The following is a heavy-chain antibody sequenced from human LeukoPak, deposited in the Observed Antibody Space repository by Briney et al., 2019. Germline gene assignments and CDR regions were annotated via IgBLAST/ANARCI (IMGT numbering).Heavy chain of an antibody. CDR2: ISYDGSNK. J-gene: IGHJ4*02. CDR1: GFTFSSYA. CDR3: VAEYYYDSSGYSGYNY. Sequence: PGGSLRLSCAASGFTFSSYAMPWVRQAPGKGLEWVAVISYDGSNKYYADSVKGRFTISRDNSKNTLYLQMNSLRAEDTAMYYCVAEYYYDSSGYSGYNYWGQGTLVTVSS. V-gene: IGHV3-30*01. D-gene: IGHD3-22*01.